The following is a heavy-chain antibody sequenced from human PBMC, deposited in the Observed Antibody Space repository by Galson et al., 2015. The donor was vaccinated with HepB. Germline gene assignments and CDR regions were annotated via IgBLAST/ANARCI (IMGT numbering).Heavy chain of an antibody. Sequence: SLRLSCAASGFTFSSYAMHWVRQAPGKGLEWVAVISYDGSNKYYADSVKGRFTISRANSKNTLYLQMNSLRAEDTAVYYCARVGIVGATVGWFDPWGQGTLVTVSS. J-gene: IGHJ5*02. CDR1: GFTFSSYA. CDR2: ISYDGSNK. CDR3: ARVGIVGATVGWFDP. D-gene: IGHD1-26*01. V-gene: IGHV3-30*04.